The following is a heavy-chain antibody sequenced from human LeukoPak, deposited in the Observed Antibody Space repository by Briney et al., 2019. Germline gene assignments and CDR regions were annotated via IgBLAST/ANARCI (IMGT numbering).Heavy chain of an antibody. J-gene: IGHJ4*02. CDR3: ARGRDGNYFDY. V-gene: IGHV1-8*02. CDR2: MNPNSGNT. D-gene: IGHD4-17*01. Sequence: GASVKVSCKASGYTFYSYDINWVRQATGQGLEWMGWMNPNSGNTGYAQKFQGRVTMAKNTSINTAYMELSSLRSEDTAVYYCARGRDGNYFDYWGQGTLVTVSS. CDR1: GYTFYSYD.